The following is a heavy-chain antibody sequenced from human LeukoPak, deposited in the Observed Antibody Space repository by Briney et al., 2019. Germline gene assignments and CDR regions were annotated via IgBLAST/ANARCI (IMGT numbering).Heavy chain of an antibody. J-gene: IGHJ4*02. Sequence: GASVKVSCKASGYTFTGYYMHWVRQAPGQGLEWMGWMNPNSGNTGYAQKFQGRVTMTRNTSISTAYMELSSLRSEDTAVYYCARGRHYYDSSGYLRSDFDYWGQGTLVTVSS. V-gene: IGHV1-8*02. D-gene: IGHD3-22*01. CDR3: ARGRHYYDSSGYLRSDFDY. CDR1: GYTFTGYY. CDR2: MNPNSGNT.